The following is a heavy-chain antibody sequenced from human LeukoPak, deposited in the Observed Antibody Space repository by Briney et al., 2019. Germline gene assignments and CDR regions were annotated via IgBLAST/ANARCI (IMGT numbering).Heavy chain of an antibody. Sequence: SETLSLTCAVYGGSFSGYYWSWIRQPPGKGLAWIGEINPSGSTNYNPSLKSRVTISVDTSKNQFSLKLSSVTAADTAVYYCATSSLGYCSGGSCANWFDPWGQGTLVTVSS. CDR1: GGSFSGYY. D-gene: IGHD2-15*01. CDR2: INPSGST. CDR3: ATSSLGYCSGGSCANWFDP. J-gene: IGHJ5*02. V-gene: IGHV4-34*01.